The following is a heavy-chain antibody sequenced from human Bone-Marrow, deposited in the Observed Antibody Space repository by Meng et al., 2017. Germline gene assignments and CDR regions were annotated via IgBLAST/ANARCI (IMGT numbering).Heavy chain of an antibody. J-gene: IGHJ3*02. D-gene: IGHD6-19*01. Sequence: GGSLRLSCKGSGYRFTSYCIGWVRQMPGKGLEWMGIIYPSDSDTRYSPSFQGHVTISADKSISTAYLQWSSLKASDTAVYYCARARSAWFNDAFDIWGQGTMVTVSS. CDR2: IYPSDSDT. V-gene: IGHV5-51*01. CDR3: ARARSAWFNDAFDI. CDR1: GYRFTSYC.